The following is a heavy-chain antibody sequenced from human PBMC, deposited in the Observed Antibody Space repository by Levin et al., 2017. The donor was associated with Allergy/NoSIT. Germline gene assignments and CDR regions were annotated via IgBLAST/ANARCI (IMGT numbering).Heavy chain of an antibody. CDR3: AKDRYCSSTSCYRGPWFDP. CDR1: GFTFSSYA. D-gene: IGHD2-2*02. J-gene: IGHJ5*02. CDR2: ISGSGGST. V-gene: IGHV3-23*01. Sequence: GGSLRLSCAASGFTFSSYAMSWVRQAPGKGLEWVSAISGSGGSTYYADSVKGRFTISRDNSKNTLYLQMNSLRAEDTAVYYCAKDRYCSSTSCYRGPWFDPWGQGTLVTVSS.